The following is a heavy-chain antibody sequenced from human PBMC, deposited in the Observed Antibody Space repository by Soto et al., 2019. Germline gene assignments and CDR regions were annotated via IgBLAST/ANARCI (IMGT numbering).Heavy chain of an antibody. V-gene: IGHV3-15*07. CDR1: GFACSDAW. CDR2: IKSKTDGGTT. CDR3: AKVAEYSYGRGHNFDY. Sequence: PGGSLRLSCAASGFACSDAWINWVRQAPGKGLEWVGRIKSKTDGGTTDFAAPVRGRFAISRDDSKNMVYMQMNSLRAEDTAVYYCAKVAEYSYGRGHNFDYWGQGTLVTVSS. D-gene: IGHD5-18*01. J-gene: IGHJ4*02.